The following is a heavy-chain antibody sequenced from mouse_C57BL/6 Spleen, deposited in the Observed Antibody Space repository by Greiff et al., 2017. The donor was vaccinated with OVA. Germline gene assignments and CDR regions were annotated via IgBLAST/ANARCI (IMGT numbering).Heavy chain of an antibody. J-gene: IGHJ4*01. CDR2: ISSGSSTI. D-gene: IGHD4-1*02. CDR1: GFTFSDYG. V-gene: IGHV5-17*01. Sequence: EVHLVESGGGLVKPGGSLKLSCAASGFTFSDYGMHWVRQAPEKGLEWVAYISSGSSTIYYADTVKGRFTISRDNAKNTLFLQMTSLRSEDTAMYYCAKVQLGLYAMDYWGQGTSVTVSS. CDR3: AKVQLGLYAMDY.